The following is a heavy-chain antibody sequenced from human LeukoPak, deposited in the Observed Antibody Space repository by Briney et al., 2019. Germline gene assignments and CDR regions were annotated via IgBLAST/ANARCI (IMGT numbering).Heavy chain of an antibody. CDR1: GLTFSAHY. V-gene: IGHV3-72*01. Sequence: PGGSLRLSCAASGLTFSAHYMDWVRQAPGKGLEWVGRARSRAKSYATFYAAYVKCRLTTSRDDSKNSVYLQMSSLKADDTAVYFCARGPDNRLNSHYGMDAWGQGTTVIVSS. CDR2: ARSRAKSYAT. D-gene: IGHD4-23*01. CDR3: ARGPDNRLNSHYGMDA. J-gene: IGHJ6*02.